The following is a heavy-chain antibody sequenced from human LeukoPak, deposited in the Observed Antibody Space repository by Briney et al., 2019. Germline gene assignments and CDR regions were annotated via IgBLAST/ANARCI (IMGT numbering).Heavy chain of an antibody. Sequence: GGSLRLSCAASGFTFSTYAMSWVRQAPGKGLEGVSSISSSSSYIYYADSVKGRFTISRDNSKNTLYLQMNSLRAEDTAVYYCARGGYYGGTLGTFDIWGQGTMVTVSS. V-gene: IGHV3-21*04. CDR2: ISSSSSYI. D-gene: IGHD4-23*01. CDR1: GFTFSTYA. J-gene: IGHJ3*02. CDR3: ARGGYYGGTLGTFDI.